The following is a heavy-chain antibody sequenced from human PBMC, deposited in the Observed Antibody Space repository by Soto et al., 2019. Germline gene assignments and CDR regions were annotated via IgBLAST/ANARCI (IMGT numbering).Heavy chain of an antibody. D-gene: IGHD4-17*01. CDR3: ARSTYGDYVLS. J-gene: IGHJ4*02. CDR2: IYYSGST. CDR1: GGSISSYY. V-gene: IGHV4-59*08. Sequence: QVQLQESGPGLVKPSETLSLTCTVSGGSISSYYWSWIRQPPGKGLEWIGYIYYSGSTNYNPSLKSRVTISVDTSKNQFSLKLSSVTAADTAVYYCARSTYGDYVLSWGQGTLVTVSS.